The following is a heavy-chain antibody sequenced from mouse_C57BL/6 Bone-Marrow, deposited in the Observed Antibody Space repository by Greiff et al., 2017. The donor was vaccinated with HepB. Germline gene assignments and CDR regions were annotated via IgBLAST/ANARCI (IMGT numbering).Heavy chain of an antibody. V-gene: IGHV3-6*01. CDR2: ISYDGSN. D-gene: IGHD2-4*01. Sequence: EVKLMESGPGLVKPSQSLSLTCSVTGYSITSGYYWNWIRQFPGNKLEWMGYISYDGSNNYNPSLKNRISITRDTSKNQFFLKLNSVTTEDTATYYCATFYYDYWFAYWGQGTRVTVSA. J-gene: IGHJ3*01. CDR1: GYSITSGYY. CDR3: ATFYYDYWFAY.